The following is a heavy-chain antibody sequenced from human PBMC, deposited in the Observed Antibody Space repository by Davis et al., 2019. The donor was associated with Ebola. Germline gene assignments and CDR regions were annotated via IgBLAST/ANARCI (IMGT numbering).Heavy chain of an antibody. CDR2: IHYLGNT. CDR1: GGSINNYF. Sequence: MPSETLSLTCTVSGGSINNYFWSWIRQLPGKGLEWIGNIHYLGNTNYNPSLKSRVTMSVDTSKNQFSLKLSSVTAADTAVYYCARDYGDYIVLYYYNMDVWGQGTTVTVSS. CDR3: ARDYGDYIVLYYYNMDV. V-gene: IGHV4-59*01. D-gene: IGHD4-17*01. J-gene: IGHJ6*02.